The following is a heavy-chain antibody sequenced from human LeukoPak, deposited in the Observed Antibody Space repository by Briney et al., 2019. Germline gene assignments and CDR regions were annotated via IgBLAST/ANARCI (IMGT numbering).Heavy chain of an antibody. CDR2: ISGSGGST. Sequence: GTLSLTCTVSGGSISSYYWSWIRQPPGKGLEWVSAISGSGGSTYYADSVKGRFTISRDNSKNTLYLQMNSLRAEDTAVYYCAKTYYDILTGYPDWGQGTLVTVSS. V-gene: IGHV3-23*01. CDR1: GGSISSYY. J-gene: IGHJ4*02. CDR3: AKTYYDILTGYPD. D-gene: IGHD3-9*01.